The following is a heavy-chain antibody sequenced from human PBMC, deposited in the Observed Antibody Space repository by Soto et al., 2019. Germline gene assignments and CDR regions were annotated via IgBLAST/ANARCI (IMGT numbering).Heavy chain of an antibody. CDR2: TYYRSKWYN. J-gene: IGHJ5*02. Sequence: SQTLSLTCAISGDSVSSNSAAWNWIRQSPSRGLEWLGRTYYRSKWYNDYAVSVKSRITLNPYTSKNQFSLQLNSVTPEDTAVYYCARFEVYSSSPRGGNWCDPWGQGALVTVSS. D-gene: IGHD6-6*01. CDR1: GDSVSSNSAA. CDR3: ARFEVYSSSPRGGNWCDP. V-gene: IGHV6-1*01.